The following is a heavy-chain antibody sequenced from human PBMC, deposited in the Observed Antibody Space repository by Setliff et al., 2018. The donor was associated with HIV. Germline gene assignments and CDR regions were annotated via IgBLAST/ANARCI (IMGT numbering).Heavy chain of an antibody. V-gene: IGHV1-18*01. D-gene: IGHD3-3*01. CDR2: ISAYSGNT. CDR1: GYTFTSYG. CDR3: ARVAWYYSFWSGLGDAFDI. J-gene: IGHJ3*02. Sequence: EASVKVSCKASGYTFTSYGISWVRQAPGQGLEWMGWISAYSGNTNYAQKLQGRVTMTTDTSTSTAYMELRSLRSDDTAVYYCARVAWYYSFWSGLGDAFDIWGQGTRVTVSS.